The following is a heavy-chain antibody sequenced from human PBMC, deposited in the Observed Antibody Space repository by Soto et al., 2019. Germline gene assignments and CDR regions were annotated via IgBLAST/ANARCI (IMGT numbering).Heavy chain of an antibody. CDR1: GDSVSSNSAA. CDR2: TYYRSKWYN. V-gene: IGHV6-1*01. CDR3: ARVSLFADKLLLDHYHYGMDV. Sequence: PSQTLSLTCAISGDSVSSNSAAWNWFRQYPSRGLEWLGRTYYRSKWYNDYAVSVKSRITINPDTSKNQFSLQLNSVTPEDTAVYYCARVSLFADKLLLDHYHYGMDVWGQGTTVTVSS. D-gene: IGHD2-15*01. J-gene: IGHJ6*02.